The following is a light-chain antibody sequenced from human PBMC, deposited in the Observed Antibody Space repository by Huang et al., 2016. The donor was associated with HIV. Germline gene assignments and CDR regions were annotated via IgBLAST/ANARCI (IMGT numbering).Light chain of an antibody. J-gene: IGKJ2*01. CDR1: QSVGSS. CDR3: QQYSNMNT. V-gene: IGKV3-15*01. CDR2: GAS. Sequence: EIQMTQSPGTLSVSPGERVNLYCRASQSVGSSLAWFQHKPGQAPRLVIYGASTRATDIPVRFRGSGSGTEFTLSINSLQSEDYAVYYCQQYSNMNTFGQGTRLEIK.